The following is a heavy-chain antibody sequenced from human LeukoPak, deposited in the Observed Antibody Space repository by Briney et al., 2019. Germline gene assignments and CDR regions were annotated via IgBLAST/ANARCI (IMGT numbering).Heavy chain of an antibody. J-gene: IGHJ4*02. CDR1: GFTFSSYS. CDR3: ARDPGFWSGYSDY. D-gene: IGHD3-3*01. V-gene: IGHV3-21*01. Sequence: GGSLRLSCAASGFTFSSYSMNWVRQAPGKGLEWVSSISSSSSYIYYADSVKGRFTISRDNAKNSLYLQMNSLRAEDTAVYYCARDPGFWSGYSDYWGQGTLVTVSA. CDR2: ISSSSSYI.